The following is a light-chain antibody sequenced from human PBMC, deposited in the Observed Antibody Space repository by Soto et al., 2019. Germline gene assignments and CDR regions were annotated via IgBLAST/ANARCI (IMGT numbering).Light chain of an antibody. J-gene: IGKJ1*01. CDR2: GAS. V-gene: IGKV3-20*01. Sequence: ESVLTQSPGTLSLSPGERATLSCRASQSVSNNYLAWYQQNPGQAPSLLIYGASSRATGIPDRFSGSGSGTDFTLTISRLEPEDFAVYYCQQYGSSPRTFGQGTKVEIK. CDR3: QQYGSSPRT. CDR1: QSVSNNY.